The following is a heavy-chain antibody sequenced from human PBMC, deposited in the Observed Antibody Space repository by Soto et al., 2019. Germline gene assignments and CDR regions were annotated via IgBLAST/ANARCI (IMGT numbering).Heavy chain of an antibody. V-gene: IGHV3-53*01. Sequence: EERLVQSGGGLVQPGGSLRLSCAASGFSVGGNYMSWVRQAPGKGLELVSLIYSGGNPFYADSMKGPFTLSRDNSNNMLYLHMDSLRAEDTAVYYCARGPNSDCWGQGTLVIVSS. D-gene: IGHD2-21*01. CDR1: GFSVGGNY. CDR2: IYSGGNP. CDR3: ARGPNSDC. J-gene: IGHJ4*02.